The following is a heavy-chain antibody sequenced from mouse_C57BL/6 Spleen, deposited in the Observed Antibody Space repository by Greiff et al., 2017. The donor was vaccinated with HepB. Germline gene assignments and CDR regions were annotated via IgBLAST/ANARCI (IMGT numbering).Heavy chain of an antibody. D-gene: IGHD2-3*01. CDR2: IYPGDGDT. V-gene: IGHV1-82*01. CDR1: GYAFSSSW. CDR3: ARCRYDGYGYIDY. Sequence: VQLQHSGPELVKPGASVKISCKASGYAFSSSWMNWVKQRPGKGLEWIGLIYPGDGDTNYNGKFKGKATLTADKSSSTAYMQLRSLTSEDSAVYFCARCRYDGYGYIDYWGQGATLTVSS. J-gene: IGHJ2*01.